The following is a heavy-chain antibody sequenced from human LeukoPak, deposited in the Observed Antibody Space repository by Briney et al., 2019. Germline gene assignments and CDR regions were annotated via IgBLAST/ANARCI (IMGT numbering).Heavy chain of an antibody. CDR1: GFTFSSYE. CDR3: ARVYCSGGSCYPHDAFDI. CDR2: ISSSGSTI. V-gene: IGHV3-48*03. Sequence: GGSLRLSCAASGFTFSSYEMNWVRQAPGKGLEWVSYISSSGSTIYYADSVKGRFTISRDNAKNSLYLQMNSLRAEDTAVYYCARVYCSGGSCYPHDAFDIWGQGTMVTVSS. D-gene: IGHD2-15*01. J-gene: IGHJ3*02.